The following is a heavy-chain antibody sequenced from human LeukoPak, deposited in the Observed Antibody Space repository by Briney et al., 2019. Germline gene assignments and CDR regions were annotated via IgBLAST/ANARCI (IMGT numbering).Heavy chain of an antibody. J-gene: IGHJ5*02. CDR1: GFTFSSYA. Sequence: PGGSLRLSCAASGFTFSSYAMSWVRQAPGKGLEWVSAISGSGGSTYYADSVKGRFTISRDNSKNTLYLQMNSLRAEDTAVYYCATGYQLLYENWFDPWGQGTLVTVSS. V-gene: IGHV3-23*01. CDR2: ISGSGGST. D-gene: IGHD2-2*02. CDR3: ATGYQLLYENWFDP.